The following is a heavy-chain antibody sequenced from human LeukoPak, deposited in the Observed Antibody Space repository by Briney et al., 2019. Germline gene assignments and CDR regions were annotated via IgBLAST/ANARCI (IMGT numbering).Heavy chain of an antibody. J-gene: IGHJ4*02. CDR1: GGSISSYY. CDR3: ARHAVDYVWGSYRYYDY. D-gene: IGHD3-16*02. Sequence: PSETLSLTCTVSGGSISSYYWSRIRQPPGKGLEWIGYIYYSGSTNYNPSLKSRVTISVDTSKNQFSLKLSSVTAADTAVYYCARHAVDYVWGSYRYYDYWGQGTLVTVSS. CDR2: IYYSGST. V-gene: IGHV4-59*08.